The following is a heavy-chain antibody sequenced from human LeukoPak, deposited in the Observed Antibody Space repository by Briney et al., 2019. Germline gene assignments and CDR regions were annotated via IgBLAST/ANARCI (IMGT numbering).Heavy chain of an antibody. D-gene: IGHD6-13*01. J-gene: IGHJ4*02. CDR3: ALTPSVDRSSWFLFDY. CDR2: ISWDDDK. CDR1: GFSLSTSAVG. Sequence: ESGPMLVNPTQTLTLTCTFSGFSLSTSAVGVGWIRQPPGMVMKLLALISWDDDKRYSPSLKSRLTITKDTSKNQVVLTMTNMDPVDTGTYYCALTPSVDRSSWFLFDYWGQGTLVTVSS. V-gene: IGHV2-5*02.